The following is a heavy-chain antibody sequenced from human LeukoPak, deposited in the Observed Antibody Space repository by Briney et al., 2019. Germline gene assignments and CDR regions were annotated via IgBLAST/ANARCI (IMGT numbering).Heavy chain of an antibody. CDR2: ISAYNGNT. CDR1: GYTFTSYG. J-gene: IGHJ6*02. V-gene: IGHV1-18*01. D-gene: IGHD3-3*01. Sequence: ASVKVSCKASGYTFTSYGISWVRQAPGQGLEWMGWISAYNGNTNYAQKLQGRVTMTTDTSTSTAYMGLRSLRSDDTAVYYCARDLPIFGALYYYYGMDVWGQGTTVTVSS. CDR3: ARDLPIFGALYYYYGMDV.